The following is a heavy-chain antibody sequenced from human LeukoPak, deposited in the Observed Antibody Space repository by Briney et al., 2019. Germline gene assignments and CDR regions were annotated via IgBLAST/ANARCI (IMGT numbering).Heavy chain of an antibody. CDR1: RYTYSKFW. CDR3: ATQSYYYDSSGYYTT. D-gene: IGHD3-22*01. V-gene: IGHV3-7*01. J-gene: IGHJ4*02. Sequence: GVSLRLSCAASRYTYSKFWMNWVRHTPGKGLEGVASIKQDGTEKYYADSVKGRFTISRDNGKNSLYLQMSSLRAEDTAIYSCATQSYYYDSSGYYTTWGQGTLVTVSS. CDR2: IKQDGTEK.